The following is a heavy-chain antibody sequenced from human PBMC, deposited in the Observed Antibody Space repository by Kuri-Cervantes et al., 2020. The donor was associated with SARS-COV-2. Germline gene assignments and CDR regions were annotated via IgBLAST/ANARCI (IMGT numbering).Heavy chain of an antibody. CDR1: GGSFSDNH. V-gene: IGHV4-34*01. CDR2: INYSGTT. J-gene: IGHJ6*03. D-gene: IGHD3-10*01. Sequence: ESLKISCAVYGGSFSDNHWTWVRQPPGKGLEWIGEINYSGTTNYNPSLKSRVTMSVDTSKNQFSLNLTSVTAADTAVYYCARLRRHNNAWFVTGYYMDVWGKGTTVTDSS. CDR3: ARLRRHNNAWFVTGYYMDV.